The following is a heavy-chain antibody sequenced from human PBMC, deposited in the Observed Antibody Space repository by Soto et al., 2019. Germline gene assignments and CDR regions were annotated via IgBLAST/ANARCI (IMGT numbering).Heavy chain of an antibody. CDR1: GDSLSGYA. D-gene: IGHD3-9*01. J-gene: IGHJ5*02. CDR3: ARKLEASIRHVEWFSYKWFDP. CDR2: ITFRGVT. Sequence: PSETLSLTCDVHGDSLSGYAWSWIRQPPGKGLEWIGEITFRGVTNYRPSLKSRLSMSVDTSKNRISLNVSSVTAADTALYFCARKLEASIRHVEWFSYKWFDPWGQGPMMTV. V-gene: IGHV4-34*01.